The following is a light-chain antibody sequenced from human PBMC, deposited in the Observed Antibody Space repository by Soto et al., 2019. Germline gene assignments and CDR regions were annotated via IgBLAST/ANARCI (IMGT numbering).Light chain of an antibody. J-gene: IGLJ2*01. CDR3: AAWDDSLRGPV. V-gene: IGLV1-40*01. Sequence: QSVLAQPPSVSGAPGQRVTIPCTGSSSNIGAGYDVHWYQQSPGTAPKLLIYASSIRPSGVPDRISGSKSGTSASLAISGLRSEDEADYYCAAWDDSLRGPVFGGGTKLTVL. CDR2: ASS. CDR1: SSNIGAGYD.